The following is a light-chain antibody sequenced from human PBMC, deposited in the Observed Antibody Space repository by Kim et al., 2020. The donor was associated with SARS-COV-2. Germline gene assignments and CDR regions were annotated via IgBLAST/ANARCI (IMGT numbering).Light chain of an antibody. CDR2: AAS. Sequence: ASLGDRFTITCRASQDISNYLAWFQLKPGQAPKLLIYAASALQPGVPSRFSGSGSGTDFTLTVTSLQPEDVATYYCQKCDSAPWTFGQGTKVEIK. CDR3: QKCDSAPWT. CDR1: QDISNY. J-gene: IGKJ1*01. V-gene: IGKV1-27*01.